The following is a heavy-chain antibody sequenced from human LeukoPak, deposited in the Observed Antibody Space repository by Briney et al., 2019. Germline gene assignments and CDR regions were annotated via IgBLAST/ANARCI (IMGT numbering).Heavy chain of an antibody. J-gene: IGHJ6*02. CDR3: ARIVGATPYYYYGMDV. CDR2: INPSGGST. V-gene: IGHV1-46*01. Sequence: ASVKVSCKASGYTFTSYYMHWVRQAPGQGLEWMGIINPSGGSTSYAQKFQGRVTMTRDTSTSTVYMELSSLRSEDTAVYYCARIVGATPYYYYGMDVWGQGTTVTVSS. D-gene: IGHD1-26*01. CDR1: GYTFTSYY.